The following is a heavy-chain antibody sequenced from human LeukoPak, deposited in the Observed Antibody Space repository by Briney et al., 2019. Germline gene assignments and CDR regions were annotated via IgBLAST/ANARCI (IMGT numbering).Heavy chain of an antibody. J-gene: IGHJ4*02. CDR3: ARVPRITVTGPPRRFDY. CDR2: MNPNSGNT. Sequence: ASVKVSCKASGYTFTSYDINWVRQATGQGLEWMGWMNPNSGNTGYAQKFQGRVTMTRNTSMSTAYMELSSLRSEDTAVYYCARVPRITVTGPPRRFDYWGQGTLVTVSS. CDR1: GYTFTSYD. V-gene: IGHV1-8*01. D-gene: IGHD1-20*01.